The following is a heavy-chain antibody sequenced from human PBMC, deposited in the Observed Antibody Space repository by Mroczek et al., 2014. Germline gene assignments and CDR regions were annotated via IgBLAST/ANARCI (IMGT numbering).Heavy chain of an antibody. J-gene: IGHJ6*03. CDR2: ISYDGSNK. D-gene: IGHD1-26*01. CDR1: GFTFSSYA. Sequence: VQLVETGGGVVQPGRSLRLSCAASGFTFSSYAMHWVRQAPGKGLEWVAVISYDGSNKYYADSVKGRFTISRDNSKNTLYLQMNSLRAEDTAVYYCARVRATKVHYYYYYYMDVWGKGTQRSPSP. CDR3: ARVRATKVHYYYYYYMDV. V-gene: IGHV3-30-3*01.